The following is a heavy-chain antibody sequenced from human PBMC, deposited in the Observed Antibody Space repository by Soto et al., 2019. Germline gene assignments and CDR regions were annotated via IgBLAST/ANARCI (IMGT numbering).Heavy chain of an antibody. D-gene: IGHD4-17*01. CDR1: GYTFTSYG. J-gene: IGHJ6*03. CDR3: ARATTVTTEPTGYYYMDV. CDR2: ISAYNGNT. V-gene: IGHV1-18*01. Sequence: QVQLVQSGAEVKKPGASVEVSCKASGYTFTSYGISWVRQAPGQGLEWMGWISAYNGNTNYAQKLQGRVTMTTDTSTSTAYMELRSLRSDDTAVYYCARATTVTTEPTGYYYMDVWGKGTTVTVSS.